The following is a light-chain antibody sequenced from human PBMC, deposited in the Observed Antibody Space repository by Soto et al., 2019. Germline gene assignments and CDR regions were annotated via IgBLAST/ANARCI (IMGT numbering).Light chain of an antibody. CDR3: AAWDDSRNGYV. CDR1: SSNIGSNT. V-gene: IGLV1-44*01. Sequence: QSVLTQPPSAFGTPRQRVTISCSGSSSNIGSNTVNWYQQLPGTAPKLLIYSNNQRPSGVTDRFSGSKSGTSASLAISGLQSEDEANYYCAAWDDSRNGYVFGTGTKVTVL. CDR2: SNN. J-gene: IGLJ1*01.